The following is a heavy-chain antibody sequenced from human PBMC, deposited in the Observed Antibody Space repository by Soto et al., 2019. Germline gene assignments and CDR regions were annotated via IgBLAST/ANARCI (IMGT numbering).Heavy chain of an antibody. CDR2: IIPIFGTA. CDR3: ASKGFVVVPAALAPYYYYGMEV. Sequence: SVKVSCKASGGTFSSYAISWVRQAPGQGLEWMGGIIPIFGTANYAQKFQGRVTITADESTSTAYMELSSLRSEDTAVYYCASKGFVVVPAALAPYYYYGMEVWGQGTTVTVSS. V-gene: IGHV1-69*13. CDR1: GGTFSSYA. D-gene: IGHD2-2*01. J-gene: IGHJ6*02.